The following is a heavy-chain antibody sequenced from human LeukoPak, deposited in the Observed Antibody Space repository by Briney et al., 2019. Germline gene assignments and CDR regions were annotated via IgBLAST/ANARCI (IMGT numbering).Heavy chain of an antibody. CDR3: AKDIIGYCSSTSCYVPFDY. CDR1: GFTFSSYG. Sequence: GGSLRLSCAASGFTFSSYGMHWVRQAPGKGLEWVAVISYDGSNKYYADSVKGRFTITRDNSKNTLYLQMNSLRAEDTAVYYCAKDIIGYCSSTSCYVPFDYWGQGTLVTVSS. J-gene: IGHJ4*02. V-gene: IGHV3-30*18. CDR2: ISYDGSNK. D-gene: IGHD2-2*01.